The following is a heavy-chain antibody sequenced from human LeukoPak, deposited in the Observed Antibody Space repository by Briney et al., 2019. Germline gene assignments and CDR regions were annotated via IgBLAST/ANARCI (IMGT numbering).Heavy chain of an antibody. Sequence: TSETLSLTCAVYGGSFSVYYWSWIRQPPGKGLEWIGEINHSGSTNYNPSLKSRVTISVDTSKNQFSLKLSSVTAADTAVYYCARGAAGITIFGVVTTTQFDYWGQGTLVTVSS. CDR2: INHSGST. J-gene: IGHJ4*02. D-gene: IGHD3-3*01. CDR1: GGSFSVYY. V-gene: IGHV4-34*01. CDR3: ARGAAGITIFGVVTTTQFDY.